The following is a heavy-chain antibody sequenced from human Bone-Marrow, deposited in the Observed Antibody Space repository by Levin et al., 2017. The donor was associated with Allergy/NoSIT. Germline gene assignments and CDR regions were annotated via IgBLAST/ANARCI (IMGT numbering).Heavy chain of an antibody. CDR2: INHSGST. J-gene: IGHJ5*02. CDR3: ARGLRYFDWLSQWGNSNWFDP. CDR1: GGSFSGYY. D-gene: IGHD3-9*01. Sequence: SCAVYGGSFSGYYWSWIRQPPGKGLEWIGEINHSGSTNYNPSLKSRVTISVDTSKNQFSLKLSSVTAADTAVYYCARGLRYFDWLSQWGNSNWFDPWGQGTLVTVSS. V-gene: IGHV4-34*01.